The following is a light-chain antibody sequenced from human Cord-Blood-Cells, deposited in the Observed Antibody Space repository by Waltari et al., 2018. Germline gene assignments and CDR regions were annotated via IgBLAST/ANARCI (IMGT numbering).Light chain of an antibody. CDR2: GAS. V-gene: IGKV3-20*01. CDR3: QQYGSSPLT. J-gene: IGKJ4*01. CDR1: HSVSSSY. Sequence: ENVLTQSPGTLSLSPGERATLSGRASHSVSSSYLAWYQQKPGQAPRLLIYGASSRATGSPDRFSGSGSGTDFTLSISRRETEEVSVYYCQQYGSSPLTFGGGTKVEIK.